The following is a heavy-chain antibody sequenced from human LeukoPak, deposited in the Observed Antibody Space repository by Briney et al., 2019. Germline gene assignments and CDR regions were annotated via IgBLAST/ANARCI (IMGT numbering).Heavy chain of an antibody. D-gene: IGHD3-10*01. CDR1: GFSFGTYA. CDR3: ATNRPGSGFYYYDMDV. CDR2: ITDGGGST. Sequence: SGGSLRLSCEVAGFSFGTYAMSWVRQAPGQGLEWVSSITDGGGSTYYADSVKGRFTISRDNSKNTLYLQMNSLRAEDTAVYYCATNRPGSGFYYYDMDVRGKGTTVTVSS. V-gene: IGHV3-23*01. J-gene: IGHJ6*03.